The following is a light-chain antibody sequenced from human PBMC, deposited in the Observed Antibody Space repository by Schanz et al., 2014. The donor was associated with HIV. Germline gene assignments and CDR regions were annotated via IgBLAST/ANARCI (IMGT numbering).Light chain of an antibody. CDR1: QSVSSY. V-gene: IGKV3-20*01. CDR2: GAS. Sequence: EIVLTQSPATLSLSPGERATLSCRASQSVSSYLAWYQQKPGQAPRLLIYGASTRATGIPGRFSGSGSGTDFTLTISRLEPEDFAVYYCQQYGSSPLFGQGTKVEIK. J-gene: IGKJ1*01. CDR3: QQYGSSPL.